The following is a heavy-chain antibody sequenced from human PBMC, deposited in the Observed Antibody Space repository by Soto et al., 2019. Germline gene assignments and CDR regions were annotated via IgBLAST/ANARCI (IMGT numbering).Heavy chain of an antibody. V-gene: IGHV1-18*01. CDR3: ARKDYYDSSGYRRDFDY. Sequence: ASVKVSCKASGYTFTSYGISWVRQAPGQGLEWKGWISAYNGKTNFAQKLQGRVTMTTDTSTSTAYMELRSLRSDDTAVYYCARKDYYDSSGYRRDFDYWGQGTLVTVSS. D-gene: IGHD3-22*01. J-gene: IGHJ4*02. CDR2: ISAYNGKT. CDR1: GYTFTSYG.